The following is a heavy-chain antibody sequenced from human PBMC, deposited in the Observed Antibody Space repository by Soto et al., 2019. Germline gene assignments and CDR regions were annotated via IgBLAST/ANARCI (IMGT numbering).Heavy chain of an antibody. CDR2: ISGNGRII. V-gene: IGHV3-11*01. CDR3: ERDFDADSRTDFDY. Sequence: QVQLVESGGGLVKPGGSLRLSCATSGFIFSDYYMHWIRQAPGKGLEWISYISGNGRIIQYADSAKGRFTISRDNAQNPLYLQMHSLRAEDTALYFGERDFDADSRTDFDYWGQGTLVTVSS. D-gene: IGHD4-17*01. J-gene: IGHJ4*02. CDR1: GFIFSDYY.